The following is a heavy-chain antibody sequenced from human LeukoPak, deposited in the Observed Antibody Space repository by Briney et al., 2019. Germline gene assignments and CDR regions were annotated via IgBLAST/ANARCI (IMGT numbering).Heavy chain of an antibody. V-gene: IGHV3-21*01. J-gene: IGHJ6*03. CDR3: ARESGSRSYYYYMDV. D-gene: IGHD2-2*01. Sequence: GGSLRLSCAASGFTFSSFSMNWVRQAPGKGLEWVSSISSTSSYIYYADSVKGRFTISRDKDKNSVNLQMTSLRAEDTAVYYCARESGSRSYYYYMDVWGKGTTVTVSS. CDR2: ISSTSSYI. CDR1: GFTFSSFS.